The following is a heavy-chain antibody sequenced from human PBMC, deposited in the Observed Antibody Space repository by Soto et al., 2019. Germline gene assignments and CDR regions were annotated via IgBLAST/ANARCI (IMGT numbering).Heavy chain of an antibody. D-gene: IGHD2-15*01. CDR1: GYSFTNHW. CDR2: IYPGDSDP. J-gene: IGHJ6*02. V-gene: IGHV5-51*01. Sequence: GESLKISCKGSGYSFTNHWIGWVRQMPGKGAEWMGVIYPGDSDPRYSPSFQCHVTISADKSISTAYLQWSSLNASDSAMYYGGRRRGGGSQGMDVWGQGTTVTVSS. CDR3: GRRRGGGSQGMDV.